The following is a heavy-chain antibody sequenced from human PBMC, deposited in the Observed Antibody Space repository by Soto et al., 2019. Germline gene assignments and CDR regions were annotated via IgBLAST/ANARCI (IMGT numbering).Heavy chain of an antibody. V-gene: IGHV3-23*01. Sequence: GGSLRLSCAVSGFTFTSYAMTWVRQAPGKGLERVSAIGGSTGSTYYADSVKGRFTISRDISKNTTYLQMNSLRAEDTAVYYCAKGGPAAYYYGMDVWGQGTTVTVSS. CDR1: GFTFTSYA. CDR2: IGGSTGST. D-gene: IGHD6-25*01. J-gene: IGHJ6*02. CDR3: AKGGPAAYYYGMDV.